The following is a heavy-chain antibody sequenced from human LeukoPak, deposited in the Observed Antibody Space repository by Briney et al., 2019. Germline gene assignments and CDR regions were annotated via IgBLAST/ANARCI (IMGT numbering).Heavy chain of an antibody. V-gene: IGHV1-24*01. CDR1: GDTLTEFA. CDR3: AADRFSIFGVVITPKNYYGMDV. J-gene: IGHJ6*04. CDR2: FDPEDGET. Sequence: ASVKVSCKVSGDTLTEFAMHWVRQAPGKGLEWMGGFDPEDGETIYAQKFQGRVIMSEDTSTDTAYMELSSLRSEDTAVYYCAADRFSIFGVVITPKNYYGMDVWGKGTTVTVSS. D-gene: IGHD3-3*01.